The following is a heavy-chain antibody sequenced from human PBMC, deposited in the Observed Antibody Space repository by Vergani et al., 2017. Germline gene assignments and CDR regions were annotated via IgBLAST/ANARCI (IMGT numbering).Heavy chain of an antibody. J-gene: IGHJ3*02. CDR1: GFTFGYYA. D-gene: IGHD3-10*01. Sequence: EVQLVESGGDLVQPGRSLRLSCTASGFTFGYYAMDWFRQAPGQGLEWVGGIRSKANGQATIYAASVKGRFTISRDDSKSIAYLQMNNLQTEDTAMYYCGRGQVTMRRGSDALDIWGQGTMVTVSS. V-gene: IGHV3-49*03. CDR3: GRGQVTMRRGSDALDI. CDR2: IRSKANGQAT.